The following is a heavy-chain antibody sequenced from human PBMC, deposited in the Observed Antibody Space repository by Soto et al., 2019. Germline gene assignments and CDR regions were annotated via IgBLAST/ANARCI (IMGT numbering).Heavy chain of an antibody. D-gene: IGHD2-15*01. J-gene: IGHJ3*02. V-gene: IGHV4-31*03. CDR1: GGSISSGGYY. CDR2: IYYSGST. CDR3: ARVIGCSGGSCYFAFDI. Sequence: QVQLQESGPGLVKPSQTLSLTCTVSGGSISSGGYYWSWIRQHPGKGLEWIGYIYYSGSTYYNPSIKCRVTISVDTSKNQFSLKLSSVTAADTAVYYCARVIGCSGGSCYFAFDIWGQGTMVTVSS.